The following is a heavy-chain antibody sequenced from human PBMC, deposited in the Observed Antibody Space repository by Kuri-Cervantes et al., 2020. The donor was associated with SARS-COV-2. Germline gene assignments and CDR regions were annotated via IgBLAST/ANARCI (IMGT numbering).Heavy chain of an antibody. CDR1: GGSFSGYY. V-gene: IGHV4-34*01. CDR2: INHSGST. Sequence: SETLSLTCAVYGGSFSGYYWSWIRQPPGKGLEWIGEINHSGSTNYNPSLKSRVTISVDTSKNQFSLKLSSVTAADTAVYYCARDLVGATGRWFDPWGQGTLVTVSS. J-gene: IGHJ5*02. CDR3: ARDLVGATGRWFDP. D-gene: IGHD1-26*01.